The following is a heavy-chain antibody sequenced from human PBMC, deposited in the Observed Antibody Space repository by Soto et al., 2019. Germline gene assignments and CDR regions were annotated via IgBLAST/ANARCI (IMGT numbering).Heavy chain of an antibody. CDR2: ISGSGDST. V-gene: IGHV3-23*01. CDR1: GFTFSSYA. J-gene: IGHJ4*02. CDR3: ARRGSGSYYDY. D-gene: IGHD1-26*01. Sequence: EVQLLESGGGLVQPGGSLRLSCAASGFTFSSYAMRWVRQAPVKGLEWVSAISGSGDSTYYADSVKGGFTISRDNSKTTLYLQMNSLRAEHTAVYYCARRGSGSYYDYWGQGTLVTVSS.